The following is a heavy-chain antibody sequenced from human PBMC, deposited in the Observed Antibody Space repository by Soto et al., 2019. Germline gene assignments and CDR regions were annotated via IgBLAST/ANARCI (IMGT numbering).Heavy chain of an antibody. D-gene: IGHD2-2*01. V-gene: IGHV4-31*03. CDR3: ARTRYCSSTSCFHYYYYYMDV. Sequence: SETLSLTCTVSGGSISSGGYYWSWIRQHPGKGLEWIGYIYYSGSTYYNPSLKSRVTISVDTSKNQFSLKLSSVTAADTAVYYCARTRYCSSTSCFHYYYYYMDVWGKGTTVTVSS. CDR1: GGSISSGGYY. CDR2: IYYSGST. J-gene: IGHJ6*03.